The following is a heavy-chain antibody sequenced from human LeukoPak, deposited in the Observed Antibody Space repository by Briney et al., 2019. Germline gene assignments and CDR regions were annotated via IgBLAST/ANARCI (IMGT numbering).Heavy chain of an antibody. CDR2: ISAYSGNT. Sequence: GASVKVSCKASGYTFTSYGISWVRQAPGQGLEWMGWISAYSGNTNYAQKLQGRVTMTTDTSTSTAYMELRSLRSDDTAVYYCAFYCSSTSCYDADFDYWGQGTLVTVSS. V-gene: IGHV1-18*04. D-gene: IGHD2-2*01. CDR1: GYTFTSYG. J-gene: IGHJ4*02. CDR3: AFYCSSTSCYDADFDY.